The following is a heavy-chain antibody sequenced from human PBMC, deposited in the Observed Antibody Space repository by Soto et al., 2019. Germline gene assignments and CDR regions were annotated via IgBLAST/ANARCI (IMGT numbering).Heavy chain of an antibody. D-gene: IGHD6-13*01. CDR3: GCSRSSSWLDAFDF. CDR1: GGSISTYY. CDR2: IYYTGRA. V-gene: IGHV4-59*01. J-gene: IGHJ3*01. Sequence: SETRCLSCTISGGSISTYYWTWSLQPPGKGLEWIGYIYYTGRANYNPPLKSRVTMSVDTSKNQFSLKLKSVTAADTALYYCGCSRSSSWLDAFDFWARGTMV.